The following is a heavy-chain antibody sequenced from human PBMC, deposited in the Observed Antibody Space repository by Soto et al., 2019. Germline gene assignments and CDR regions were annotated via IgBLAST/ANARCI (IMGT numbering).Heavy chain of an antibody. J-gene: IGHJ6*02. Sequence: EVQLVESGGGLVQPGGSLKLSCAASGFTFSDSSMHWVRQASGKGLEWVGRIRSKANSYATVYAASVKGRFTISRDDSKNTAYLQMHSLKTEDTAVYYCTSSPYDSWSAYDAWGQGTTVIVAS. D-gene: IGHD3-3*01. CDR1: GFTFSDSS. CDR3: TSSPYDSWSAYDA. V-gene: IGHV3-73*02. CDR2: IRSKANSYAT.